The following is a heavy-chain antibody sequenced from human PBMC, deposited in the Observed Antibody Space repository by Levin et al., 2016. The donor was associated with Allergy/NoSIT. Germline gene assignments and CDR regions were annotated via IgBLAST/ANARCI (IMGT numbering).Heavy chain of an antibody. CDR3: ARDPLTTGVGPHAFDI. V-gene: IGHV3-48*03. Sequence: GESLKISCAASGFTFSSYEMNWVRQAPGKGLEWVSYISSSGSTIYYADSVKGRFTISRDNAKNSLYLQMNSLRAEDTAVYYCARDPLTTGVGPHAFDIWGQGTMVTVSS. J-gene: IGHJ3*02. D-gene: IGHD1-1*01. CDR2: ISSSGSTI. CDR1: GFTFSSYE.